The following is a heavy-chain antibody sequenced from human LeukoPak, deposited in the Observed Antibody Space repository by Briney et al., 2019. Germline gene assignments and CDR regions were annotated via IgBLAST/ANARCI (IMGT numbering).Heavy chain of an antibody. CDR3: AKRGVVIRVILVGFHKEAYYFES. Sequence: PGGSLTLSCAASGFSFSTHSMNWVRQAPGKGLEWISFINLDGTDIHYGESVKGRFTISRDNAKNTLYLQMNSLRAEDTAVYFCAKRGVVIRVILVGFHKEAYYFESWGQGALVTVSS. CDR1: GFSFSTHS. CDR2: INLDGTDI. V-gene: IGHV3-21*04. J-gene: IGHJ4*02. D-gene: IGHD3/OR15-3a*01.